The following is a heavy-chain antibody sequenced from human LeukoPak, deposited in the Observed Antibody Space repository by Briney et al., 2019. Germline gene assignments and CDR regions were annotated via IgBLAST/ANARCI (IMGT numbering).Heavy chain of an antibody. J-gene: IGHJ5*02. CDR1: GGSISSGDYY. V-gene: IGHV4-30-4*08. CDR3: AREVGESPPGIFWFDP. CDR2: IYYSGST. D-gene: IGHD3-10*01. Sequence: SETLSLTCTVSGGSISSGDYYWSWIRQPPGKGLEWIGYIYYSGSTYYNPSLKSRVTISVDTSKNQFSLKLSSVTAADTAVYYCAREVGESPPGIFWFDPWGQGTLVTVSS.